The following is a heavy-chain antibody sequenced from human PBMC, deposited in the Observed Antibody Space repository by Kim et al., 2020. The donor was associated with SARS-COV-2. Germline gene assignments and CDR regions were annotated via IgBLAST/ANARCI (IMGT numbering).Heavy chain of an antibody. D-gene: IGHD4-17*01. CDR3: ARDTWEYGDYDYYYYYGMDV. Sequence: GGSLRLSCAASGFTFSSYSMNWVRQAPGKGREWVSYISSSSSTIYYADSVKGRFTISRDNAKNSLYLQMNSLRAEDTAVYYCARDTWEYGDYDYYYYYGMDVWGQGTTVTVSS. CDR1: GFTFSSYS. CDR2: ISSSSSTI. V-gene: IGHV3-48*04. J-gene: IGHJ6*02.